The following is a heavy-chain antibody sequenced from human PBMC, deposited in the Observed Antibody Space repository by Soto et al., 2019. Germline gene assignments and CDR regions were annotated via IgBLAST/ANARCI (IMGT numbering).Heavy chain of an antibody. Sequence: QLQLQESGPGLVKPSETLSLTCSVSGDSINSDNYYWGWIHQPPGKGLEWIGSIYYRGNTYYNLSLKTRVTISLDKSKSQFSLKLNSVTAADSAVYFCARLEGLATISYYFDYWGQGTLVTVSS. CDR3: ARLEGLATISYYFDY. CDR1: GDSINSDNYY. D-gene: IGHD3-9*01. CDR2: IYYRGNT. V-gene: IGHV4-39*01. J-gene: IGHJ4*02.